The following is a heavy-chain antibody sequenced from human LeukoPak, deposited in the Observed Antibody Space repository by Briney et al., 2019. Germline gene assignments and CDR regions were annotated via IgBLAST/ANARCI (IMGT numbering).Heavy chain of an antibody. V-gene: IGHV3-66*01. CDR3: ARDPGSGIVY. J-gene: IGHJ4*02. D-gene: IGHD3-10*01. CDR2: IYSGGST. Sequence: GGSLRLSCAASGFTFSSYSMNWVRQAPGKGLEWVSVIYSGGSTYYADSVKGRFTISRDNSKNTLYLQMNSLRAEDTAVYYCARDPGSGIVYWGQGTLVTVSS. CDR1: GFTFSSYS.